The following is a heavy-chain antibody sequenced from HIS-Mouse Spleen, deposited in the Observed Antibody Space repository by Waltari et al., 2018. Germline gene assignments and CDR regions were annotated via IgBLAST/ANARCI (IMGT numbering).Heavy chain of an antibody. CDR2: ISYDGSNK. Sequence: QVQLVESGGGVVRPGRSLRLSCAASGFTFSRYVMHWVRQAPGKGLEWVAVISYDGSNKYYADSVKGRFTISRDNSKNTLYLQMNSLRAEDTAVYYCATLSWGYEYNSFDYWGQGTLVTVSS. V-gene: IGHV3-30*03. J-gene: IGHJ4*02. CDR3: ATLSWGYEYNSFDY. CDR1: GFTFSRYV. D-gene: IGHD6-13*01.